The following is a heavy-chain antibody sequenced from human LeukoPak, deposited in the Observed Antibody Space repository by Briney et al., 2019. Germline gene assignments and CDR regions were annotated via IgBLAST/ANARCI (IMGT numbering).Heavy chain of an antibody. CDR1: GYTFTSYG. CDR3: ARWPDGGYDSSGSEDY. J-gene: IGHJ4*02. Sequence: ASVKVSCKHSGYTFTSYGISWVRQAPRQGLEWMGGISAYNVNTNHPQKLHPRDTNTPDQSTGTAYMEPRSLRSDDTAVYYRARWPDGGYDSSGSEDYGGQGTLVTVSS. CDR2: ISAYNVNT. V-gene: IGHV1-18*01. D-gene: IGHD3-22*01.